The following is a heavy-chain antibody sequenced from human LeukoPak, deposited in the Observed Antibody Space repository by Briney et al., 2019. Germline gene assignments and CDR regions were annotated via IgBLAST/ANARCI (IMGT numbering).Heavy chain of an antibody. CDR1: GFTFSRYW. J-gene: IGHJ4*02. CDR3: ATSITMFDY. Sequence: GGSLRLPCAASGFTFSRYWMSWVRQAPGKGLEWVANIKEDGTVKYYVESVKDRFAISRDNAKNSLYLQMNSLRAEDTAVYYCATSITMFDYWGQGTLVTVSS. V-gene: IGHV3-7*02. D-gene: IGHD3-10*01. CDR2: IKEDGTVK.